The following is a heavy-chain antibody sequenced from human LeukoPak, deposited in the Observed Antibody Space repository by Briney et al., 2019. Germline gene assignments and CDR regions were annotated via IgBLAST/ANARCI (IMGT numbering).Heavy chain of an antibody. CDR1: GYSISSGYY. V-gene: IGHV4-38-2*02. CDR2: IYHSVST. CDR3: ARAPHFFDTSGSRYYFDS. J-gene: IGHJ4*02. D-gene: IGHD3-22*01. Sequence: SETLSLTCTVSGYSISSGYYWGWIRQPPGKGLEWIGSIYHSVSTYYNPSLKSRVTISVDTSKNQFSLHLSSVTAADTAVYYCARAPHFFDTSGSRYYFDSWGQGALVTVSS.